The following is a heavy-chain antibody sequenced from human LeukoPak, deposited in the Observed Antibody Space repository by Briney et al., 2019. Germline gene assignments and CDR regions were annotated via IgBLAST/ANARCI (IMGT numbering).Heavy chain of an antibody. CDR2: ISGSGGAT. J-gene: IGHJ4*02. CDR1: GFTFSSYA. Sequence: GGSLRLSCAASGFTFSSYAMSWVRQAPGKGLEWVSGISGSGGATYSADSVKGRFTISRDNPKNTLYLQMNSLRADDTAVYYCARWFCSSTGCYYDYWGQGTLVTVSS. CDR3: ARWFCSSTGCYYDY. V-gene: IGHV3-23*01. D-gene: IGHD2-2*01.